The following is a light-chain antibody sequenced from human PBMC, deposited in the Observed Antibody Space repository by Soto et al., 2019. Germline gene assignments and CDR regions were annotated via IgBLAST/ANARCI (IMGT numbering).Light chain of an antibody. V-gene: IGLV1-40*01. J-gene: IGLJ2*01. CDR2: HNT. Sequence: QLVLTQPPSVSGAPGQRVTISCTGSSSNIGAGYDVHWYQQLPGTAPKLLIYHNTNRPSGVPDRFSGSNSGTSASLAITGLQADDEADYYCQSFDSSLSAVIFGGGTKVTVL. CDR1: SSNIGAGYD. CDR3: QSFDSSLSAVI.